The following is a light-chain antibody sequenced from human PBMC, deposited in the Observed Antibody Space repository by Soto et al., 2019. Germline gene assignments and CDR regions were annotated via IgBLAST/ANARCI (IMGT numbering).Light chain of an antibody. J-gene: IGKJ5*01. V-gene: IGKV3D-20*02. CDR2: GVY. Sequence: DIVLTQSPGTLALSPGARATLSCRASQSIYSNYLAWYQQRPGQAPRLLIYGVYTRAPGIPARFSGSGSGTEFTLTISSLQSEDFAVYYCQQRSNWPPTFGQGTRLEIK. CDR3: QQRSNWPPT. CDR1: QSIYSN.